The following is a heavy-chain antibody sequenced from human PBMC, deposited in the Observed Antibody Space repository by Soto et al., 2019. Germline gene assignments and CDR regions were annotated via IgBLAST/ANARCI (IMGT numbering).Heavy chain of an antibody. Sequence: GGSLRLSCAASGFEFIDYEINWVRQAPGKGLEWVSSISSSSSYIYYADSVKGRFTISRDNAKNSLYLQMNSLRAEDTAVYYCARRGSRNYYYGMDVWGQGTTVTVSS. CDR3: ARRGSRNYYYGMDV. CDR2: ISSSSSYI. V-gene: IGHV3-21*01. J-gene: IGHJ6*02. D-gene: IGHD3-10*01. CDR1: GFEFIDYE.